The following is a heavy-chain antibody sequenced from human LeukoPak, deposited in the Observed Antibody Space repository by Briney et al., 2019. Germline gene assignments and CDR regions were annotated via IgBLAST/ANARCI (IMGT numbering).Heavy chain of an antibody. CDR3: ARDSPLGYKDGMDV. J-gene: IGHJ6*02. CDR2: ISSSGSTI. V-gene: IGHV3-11*01. D-gene: IGHD2-15*01. CDR1: GFTFSDYY. Sequence: GGSLRLSCAASGFTFSDYYVSWIRQAPGKGLEWVSYISSSGSTIYYADSVKGRFTISRDNAKNSLYLQMNSLRAEDTAVYYCARDSPLGYKDGMDVWGQGTTVTVSS.